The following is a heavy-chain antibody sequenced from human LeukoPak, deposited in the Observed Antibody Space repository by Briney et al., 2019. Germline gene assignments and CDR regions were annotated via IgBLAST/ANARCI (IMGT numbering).Heavy chain of an antibody. D-gene: IGHD1-26*01. V-gene: IGHV3-23*01. Sequence: GGSLRLSCAASGFTFSSYAMSWFRQAPGKGLEWVSAISGSGGSTYYADSVKGRFTVSRDNSKNTLYLQMNSLRAEDTAIYYCAKDGSGSYPGAFDIWGQGTMVTVSS. CDR2: ISGSGGST. J-gene: IGHJ3*02. CDR1: GFTFSSYA. CDR3: AKDGSGSYPGAFDI.